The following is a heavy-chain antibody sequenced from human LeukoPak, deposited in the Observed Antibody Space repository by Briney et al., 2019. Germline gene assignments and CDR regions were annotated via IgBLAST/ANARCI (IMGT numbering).Heavy chain of an antibody. V-gene: IGHV3-30*04. CDR3: ARDRPTVTTSGHFDY. D-gene: IGHD4-11*01. CDR2: ISYDGSNK. CDR1: GFTFSSYA. Sequence: SGGSLRLSCAASGFTFSSYAMHWVRQAPGKGLEWVAVISYDGSNKYYADSVKGRFTISRDNSKNTLYLQMNSLRAEDTAVYYCARDRPTVTTSGHFDYWGQGTLVTVSS. J-gene: IGHJ4*02.